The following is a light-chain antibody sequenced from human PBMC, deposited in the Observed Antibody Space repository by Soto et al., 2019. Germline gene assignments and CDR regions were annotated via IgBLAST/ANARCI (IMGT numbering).Light chain of an antibody. V-gene: IGLV2-14*01. CDR3: SLYTSSSLLYV. J-gene: IGLJ1*01. Sequence: QSALAQPASVSGSPGQSITISCTGTSSDVGGYNYVSWYQQHPGKAPKLMIYEVSNRPSGVSNRFSGSKSGNTASLTISGLQAEDEADYYCSLYTSSSLLYVFGTGTKVTVL. CDR1: SSDVGGYNY. CDR2: EVS.